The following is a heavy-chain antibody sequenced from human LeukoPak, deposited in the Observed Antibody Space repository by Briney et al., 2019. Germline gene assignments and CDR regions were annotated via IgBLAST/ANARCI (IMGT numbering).Heavy chain of an antibody. D-gene: IGHD3-22*01. CDR2: ISGSGGST. J-gene: IGHJ4*02. CDR3: AKAYLPDSSGYYSMYFDY. V-gene: IGHV3-23*01. CDR1: GFTFSSYA. Sequence: GGSLRLSCAASGFTFSSYAMSWVRQAPGKGLEWVSAISGSGGSTYYADSVKGRFTISRDNSKNTLYLQMNSLRAEDTAVYYCAKAYLPDSSGYYSMYFDYWGQGTLVTVSS.